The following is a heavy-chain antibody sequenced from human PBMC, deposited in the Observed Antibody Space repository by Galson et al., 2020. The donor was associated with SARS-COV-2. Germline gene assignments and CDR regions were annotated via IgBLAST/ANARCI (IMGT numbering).Heavy chain of an antibody. J-gene: IGHJ4*02. CDR1: GFTFNNYW. CDR2: IDADGSTT. D-gene: IGHD3-10*01. CDR3: ARVDLWFGEVYIGHYDS. V-gene: IGHV3-74*01. Sequence: GESLKISCAASGFTFNNYWMHWVRQAPGKGLVWVSTIDADGSTTSYADSVRGRFTISRDNSKNTVYLQMSSLRAEDTAVYYCARVDLWFGEVYIGHYDSWGQGILVTVSS.